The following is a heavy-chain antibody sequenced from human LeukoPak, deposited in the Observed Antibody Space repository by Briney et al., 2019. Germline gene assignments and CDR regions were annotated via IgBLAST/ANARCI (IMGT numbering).Heavy chain of an antibody. D-gene: IGHD3-3*01. J-gene: IGHJ6*03. CDR2: INHSGST. V-gene: IGHV4-34*01. CDR3: ARVGGANYYYYMDV. Sequence: PSETLSLTCAVYGGSFSGYYWSWIRQPPGKGLEWIGEINHSGSTNYNPSLKSRVTISVDTSKNQFSLKLSSVTAADTAVYYCARVGGANYYYYMDVWGKGTTVTISS. CDR1: GGSFSGYY.